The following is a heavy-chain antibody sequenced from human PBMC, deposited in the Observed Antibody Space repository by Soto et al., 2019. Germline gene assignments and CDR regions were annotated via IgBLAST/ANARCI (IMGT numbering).Heavy chain of an antibody. CDR2: ISAYNGNT. CDR3: ARDYSSSWYRWLNP. Sequence: ASVKVSCKASGYTFTTYGISWVRQAPGQGLEWMGWISAYNGNTNYAQKVQGRVTMTTDTSTSIAYMELRSLRSDDTAVYYCARDYSSSWYRWLNPWGQGTLVTVSS. V-gene: IGHV1-18*01. J-gene: IGHJ5*02. CDR1: GYTFTTYG. D-gene: IGHD6-13*01.